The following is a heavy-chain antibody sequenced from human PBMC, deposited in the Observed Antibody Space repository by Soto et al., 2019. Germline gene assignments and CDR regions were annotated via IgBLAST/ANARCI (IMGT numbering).Heavy chain of an antibody. CDR1: GGTFNTYT. CDR3: AREIAVAWKKSDVFDI. D-gene: IGHD6-19*01. CDR2: IIPILGIA. V-gene: IGHV1-69*02. J-gene: IGHJ3*02. Sequence: QVQLVQSGAEVKKPGSSVKVSCKASGGTFNTYTISWVRQAPGQGLEWMGRIIPILGIAKYAQKFQGRVTITADKSKSTAYMELSRLRSEDTAVYYWAREIAVAWKKSDVFDIWGQGTMVTVSS.